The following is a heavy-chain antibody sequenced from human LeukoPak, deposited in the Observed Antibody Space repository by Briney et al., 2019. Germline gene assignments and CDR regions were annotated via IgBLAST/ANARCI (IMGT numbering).Heavy chain of an antibody. CDR2: ISGDGGST. J-gene: IGHJ4*02. D-gene: IGHD6-19*01. CDR1: GFTFDDYA. V-gene: IGHV3-43*02. CDR3: AKDISSSGWSYYFDY. Sequence: GGSLRLSCAASGFTFDDYAMHWVRQAPGKGLEWVSLISGDGGSTYYADSVKGRFTISRDNSKNSLYLQMNSLRTEDTALYYCAKDISSSGWSYYFDYWGQGTLVTASS.